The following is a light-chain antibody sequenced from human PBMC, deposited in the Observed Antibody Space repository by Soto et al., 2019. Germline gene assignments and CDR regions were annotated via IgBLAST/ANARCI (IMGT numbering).Light chain of an antibody. Sequence: EFVLTQSPGTLSLSPGERASLSCRASQSVSSSYLAWYQQKPGQAPRLLIYAASNRATGIPARFSGSGSGTDFTLTISSLEPEDFAIYYCQQRGSWPLTFGGGTKVDIK. CDR1: QSVSSSY. V-gene: IGKV3D-20*02. CDR2: AAS. CDR3: QQRGSWPLT. J-gene: IGKJ4*01.